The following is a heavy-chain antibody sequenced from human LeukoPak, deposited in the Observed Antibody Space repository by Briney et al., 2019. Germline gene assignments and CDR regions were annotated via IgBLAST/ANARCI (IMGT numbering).Heavy chain of an antibody. J-gene: IGHJ3*02. CDR3: ARGGGFRELRYFDWLLPHAFDI. Sequence: SETLSLTCAVYGGSFSGYYWSWIRQPPGKGLEWIGEINHSGSTNHNPSLKSRVTISVDTSKNQFSLKLSSVTAADTAVYYCARGGGFRELRYFDWLLPHAFDIWGQGTMVTVSS. V-gene: IGHV4-34*01. CDR2: INHSGST. CDR1: GGSFSGYY. D-gene: IGHD3-9*01.